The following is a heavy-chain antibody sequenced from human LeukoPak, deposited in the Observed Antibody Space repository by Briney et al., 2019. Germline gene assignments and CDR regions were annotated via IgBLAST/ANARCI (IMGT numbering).Heavy chain of an antibody. Sequence: SETLSLTCTVSGGSISSYYWSWIRQPPGKGLEWIGYIYYSGSTNYNPSLKSRVTISVDTSKNQFSLKLSSVTAADTAVYYCARHALSGSYFPNAFDIWGQGTMVTVSS. J-gene: IGHJ3*02. CDR3: ARHALSGSYFPNAFDI. CDR2: IYYSGST. CDR1: GGSISSYY. D-gene: IGHD1-26*01. V-gene: IGHV4-59*01.